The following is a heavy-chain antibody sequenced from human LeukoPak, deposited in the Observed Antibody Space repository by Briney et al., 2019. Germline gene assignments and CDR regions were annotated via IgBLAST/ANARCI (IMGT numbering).Heavy chain of an antibody. CDR3: ASHSSGYYYGY. V-gene: IGHV3-21*01. D-gene: IGHD3-22*01. Sequence: GGSLRLSCAASGFTFSSYSMNWVRQAPGKGLEWVSSISSSSSYIYYADSGKGRFTISRDNAKNSLYLQMNSLRAEDTAVYYCASHSSGYYYGYWGQGTLVTVSS. CDR2: ISSSSSYI. J-gene: IGHJ4*02. CDR1: GFTFSSYS.